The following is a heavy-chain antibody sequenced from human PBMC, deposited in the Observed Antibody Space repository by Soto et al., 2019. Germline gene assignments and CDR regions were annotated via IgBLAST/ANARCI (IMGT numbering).Heavy chain of an antibody. CDR1: GYTFSTYG. J-gene: IGHJ4*01. D-gene: IGHD6-13*01. V-gene: IGHV1-18*01. CDR3: ASVGYGSTLIDY. CDR2: ISVYNGNT. Sequence: QVKLVQSGDEVKKPGASVKVSCKAFGYTFSTYGFGWVRQVPGQGLEWMGWISVYNGNTNYAQSFQGRITMTTDTSASTAYMELGSLSSDDTAGNHCASVGYGSTLIDYRGHGPLFTAS.